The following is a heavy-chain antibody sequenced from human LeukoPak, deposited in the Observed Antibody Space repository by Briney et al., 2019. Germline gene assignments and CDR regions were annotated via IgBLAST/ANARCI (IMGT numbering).Heavy chain of an antibody. CDR3: ARLDTNMLYSYIDL. CDR1: GYTFITYA. V-gene: IGHV1-18*01. D-gene: IGHD5-18*01. CDR2: ISAYNGNT. J-gene: IGHJ2*01. Sequence: GASVKVSCKASGYTFITYAISWVRQAPGQGLEWMGWISAYNGNTKYAQNFQGRVTMTTDTSTSTAYMELRSLRSDDTAVYYCARLDTNMLYSYIDLWGRGTLVTVSS.